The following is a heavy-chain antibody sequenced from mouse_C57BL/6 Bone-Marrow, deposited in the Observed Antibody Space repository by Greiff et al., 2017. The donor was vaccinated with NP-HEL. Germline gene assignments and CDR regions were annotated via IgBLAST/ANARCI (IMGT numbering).Heavy chain of an antibody. CDR3: ARISLYYYAMDY. CDR2: ISSGSSAI. D-gene: IGHD6-2*01. Sequence: EVMLVESGGGLVKPGGSLKLSCAASGFTFSDYGMHWVRQAPEKGLEWVAYISSGSSAIYYADTVKGRFTISSDNAKNTLFLQMTSLRSEDTAMYYCARISLYYYAMDYWGQGTSVTVSS. V-gene: IGHV5-17*01. CDR1: GFTFSDYG. J-gene: IGHJ4*01.